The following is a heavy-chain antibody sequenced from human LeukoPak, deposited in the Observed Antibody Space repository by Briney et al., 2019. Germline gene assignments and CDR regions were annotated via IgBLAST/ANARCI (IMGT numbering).Heavy chain of an antibody. Sequence: QPGGSLRLSCAASGFTFSKFEMNGVRQAPGKGLEWVSYISSSGKTVHYADSVQGRFTISRDNAKNSVYLQMSSLRTEETAIYFCARSCRERRRGGGWYFDLWGRGTLVTVSS. CDR3: ARSCRERRRGGGWYFDL. CDR1: GFTFSKFE. V-gene: IGHV3-48*03. D-gene: IGHD1-1*01. J-gene: IGHJ2*01. CDR2: ISSSGKTV.